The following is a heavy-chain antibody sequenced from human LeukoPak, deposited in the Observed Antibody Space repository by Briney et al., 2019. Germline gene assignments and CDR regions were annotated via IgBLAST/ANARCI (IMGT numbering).Heavy chain of an antibody. V-gene: IGHV3-11*01. D-gene: IGHD5-18*01. CDR2: IGSRGDTI. Sequence: PGGSLRLSCTASGFSFSDNFMGWVRQAPGKGLEWVSYIGSRGDTIHYSDAVKGRFSISRDNSKRSLYLQMNRLRIDDTAVYYCARGGYGWTFNHWGQGTLVSVSS. J-gene: IGHJ5*02. CDR3: ARGGYGWTFNH. CDR1: GFSFSDNF.